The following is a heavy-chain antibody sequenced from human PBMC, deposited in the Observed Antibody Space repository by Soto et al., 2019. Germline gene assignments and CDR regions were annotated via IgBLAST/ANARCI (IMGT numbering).Heavy chain of an antibody. Sequence: SVKVSCKASGGTFSSYTISWVRQAPGQGLEWMGRIIPILGIANYAQKFQGRVTITADKSTSTAYMELSSLRSEDTAVYYCARDVDTAMELYYYYGMDVWGQGTTVTVSS. CDR1: GGTFSSYT. J-gene: IGHJ6*02. CDR3: ARDVDTAMELYYYYGMDV. CDR2: IIPILGIA. D-gene: IGHD5-18*01. V-gene: IGHV1-69*04.